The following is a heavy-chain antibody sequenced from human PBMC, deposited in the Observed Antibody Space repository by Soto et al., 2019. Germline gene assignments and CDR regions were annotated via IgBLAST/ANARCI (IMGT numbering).Heavy chain of an antibody. CDR1: GFTFSDYT. D-gene: IGHD3-10*01. CDR2: ITGLSSYI. Sequence: GSLRLSCATSGFTFSDYTMNWVRQAPGKGLEWVSTITGLSSYIYYAHSVKGRFTISRDNAENSLYLQMNSLRAEDTAVYYCARDVSGGSGNLGYWGQGTLVTVSS. V-gene: IGHV3-21*01. J-gene: IGHJ4*02. CDR3: ARDVSGGSGNLGY.